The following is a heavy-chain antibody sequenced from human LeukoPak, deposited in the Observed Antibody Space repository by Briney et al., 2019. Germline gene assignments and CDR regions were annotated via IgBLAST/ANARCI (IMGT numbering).Heavy chain of an antibody. J-gene: IGHJ3*01. CDR1: GFTFSSYG. V-gene: IGHV3-30*18. Sequence: GRSLRLSCAASGFTFSSYGMHWVRQAPGKRLEWVAVISYDGSNKYYADSVKGRFTISRDNSKNTLYLQMNSLRAEDTAVYYCAKGTAMVWGQGTMVTVSS. CDR2: ISYDGSNK. D-gene: IGHD5-18*01. CDR3: AKGTAMV.